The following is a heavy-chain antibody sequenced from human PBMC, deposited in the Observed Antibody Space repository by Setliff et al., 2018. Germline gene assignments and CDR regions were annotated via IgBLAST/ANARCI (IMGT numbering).Heavy chain of an antibody. CDR2: IYYSGST. J-gene: IGHJ4*02. CDR1: GDSISSSSYY. V-gene: IGHV4-39*01. D-gene: IGHD3-10*01. CDR3: ATPGRRFGESIDY. Sequence: SETLSLTCTVSGDSISSSSYYWGWIRQPPGRGLEWIGCIYYSGSTYYNPSLKSRVTISVDTSKNQFSLKLTSVTAADTAVYYCATPGRRFGESIDYWGQGTLVTSPQ.